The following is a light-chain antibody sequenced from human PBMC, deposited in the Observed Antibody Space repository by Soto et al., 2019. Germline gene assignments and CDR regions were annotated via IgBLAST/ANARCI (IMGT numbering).Light chain of an antibody. J-gene: IGKJ1*01. CDR3: QQHNSYPRT. Sequence: DIELTQSPASLSASVGDRVTITCRASQSISSYLAGYQQKRGKAAKLLIYAASTLQTGVPARFSVSGSGTDFTLTISSLQPEDFAAYDCQQHNSYPRTFGRGTKVEIK. CDR1: QSISSY. CDR2: AAS. V-gene: IGKV1-9*01.